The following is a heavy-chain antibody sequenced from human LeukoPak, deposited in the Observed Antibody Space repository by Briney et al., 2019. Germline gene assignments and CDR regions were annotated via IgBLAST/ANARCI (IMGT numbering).Heavy chain of an antibody. D-gene: IGHD2-2*03. CDR2: INDSGRT. V-gene: IGHV4-34*01. CDR3: ARGPAGYCRSASCHHYFDR. Sequence: SETLSLTCAVYSESFSGYSYIWIRQPPGKGLDWIGKINDSGRTSYNPSLKSRVTISIDTSNNQFSLNLHSVTAADTAVYYCARGPAGYCRSASCHHYFDRWGQGTLVTVSS. J-gene: IGHJ4*02. CDR1: SESFSGYS.